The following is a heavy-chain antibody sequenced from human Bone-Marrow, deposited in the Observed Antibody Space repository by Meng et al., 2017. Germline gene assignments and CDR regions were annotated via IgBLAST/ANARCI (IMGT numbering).Heavy chain of an antibody. J-gene: IGHJ5*02. D-gene: IGHD4-17*01. CDR3: ARRETDYGDYEGFDP. CDR2: VYPGDPDT. CDR1: GYNFTNYW. Sequence: GESLKISCKGSGYNFTNYWIGWVRQMPGKGLEWMGIVYPGDPDTRYSPSFQGQVTMSADKSISTAYLQWRSLKASDTAMYYCARRETDYGDYEGFDPWGQGTLVTVSS. V-gene: IGHV5-51*01.